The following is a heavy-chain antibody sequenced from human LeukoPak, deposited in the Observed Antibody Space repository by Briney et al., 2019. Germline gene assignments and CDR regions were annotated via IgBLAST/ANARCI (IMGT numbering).Heavy chain of an antibody. J-gene: IGHJ6*03. CDR1: GFTFSSYS. D-gene: IGHD3-22*01. CDR2: ISSSSSYI. Sequence: GGSLRLSCAASGFTFSSYSMNWVRQAPGKGLEWVSSISSSSSYIYYADSVKGRFTISRDNAKNSLYLQMNSLRAEDTAVYYCARDCGVGGYPVYYYYYMDVWGKGTTVTVSS. V-gene: IGHV3-21*01. CDR3: ARDCGVGGYPVYYYYYMDV.